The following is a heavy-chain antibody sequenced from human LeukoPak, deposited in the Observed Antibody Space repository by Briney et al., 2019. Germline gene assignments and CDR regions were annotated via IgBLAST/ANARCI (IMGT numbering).Heavy chain of an antibody. Sequence: GGSLRLSCAASGFTFSSYSMNWVRQAPGKGLEYVSYISGDSSTIYYADSVQGRFTISRDNARNSLYLQMNSLRAEDTAVYYCARDQDYSFDYWGQGILVTVSS. CDR3: ARDQDYSFDY. CDR2: ISGDSSTI. D-gene: IGHD4-11*01. J-gene: IGHJ4*02. CDR1: GFTFSSYS. V-gene: IGHV3-48*01.